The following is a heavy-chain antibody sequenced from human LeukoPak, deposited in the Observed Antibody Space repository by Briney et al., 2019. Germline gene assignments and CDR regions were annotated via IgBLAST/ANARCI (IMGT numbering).Heavy chain of an antibody. V-gene: IGHV3-74*01. CDR1: GFSFSGHW. CDR2: ISPTGSTT. Sequence: GESLRLSCTASGFSFSGHWMHWARQLPGKGLVWVSRISPTGSTTSYADSVKGRFTVSRDNAKNTLYLQVNNLRAEDTAVYYCARGPNSNWSGLDFWGQGTLLTVSS. J-gene: IGHJ4*02. CDR3: ARGPNSNWSGLDF. D-gene: IGHD6-6*01.